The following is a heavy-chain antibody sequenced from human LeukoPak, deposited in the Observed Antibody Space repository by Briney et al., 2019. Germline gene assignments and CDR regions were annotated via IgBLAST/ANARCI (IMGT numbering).Heavy chain of an antibody. CDR1: GFTFSSYA. CDR3: ARAERNYYYGMDF. Sequence: GGSLRLSCAASGFTFSSYAMHWVRQAPGKGLEWVALISYDGSNKYYADSVKGRFTIPRDNSKNTLYLQMNSLKAEDTAVYYCARAERNYYYGMDFWRQGTTATVSS. V-gene: IGHV3-30-3*01. CDR2: ISYDGSNK. J-gene: IGHJ6*02.